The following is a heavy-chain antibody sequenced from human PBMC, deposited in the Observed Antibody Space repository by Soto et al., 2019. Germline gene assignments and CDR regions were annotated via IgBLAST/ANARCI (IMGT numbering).Heavy chain of an antibody. CDR1: GFTFGDYA. CDR2: ISWNSGSI. V-gene: IGHV3-9*01. Sequence: GGSLRLSCAASGFTFGDYAMHWVRQAPGKGLEWVSGISWNSGSIGYADSVKGRFTISRDNAKNSLYLQMNSLRAEDTALYYCAKDAGIAAAGGLNAYYYGMDFWGQGTTVTVSS. D-gene: IGHD6-13*01. CDR3: AKDAGIAAAGGLNAYYYGMDF. J-gene: IGHJ6*02.